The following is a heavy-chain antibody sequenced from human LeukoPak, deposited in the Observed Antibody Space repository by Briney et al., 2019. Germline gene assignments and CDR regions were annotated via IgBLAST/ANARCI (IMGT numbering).Heavy chain of an antibody. D-gene: IGHD2-2*01. Sequence: TGGSLRLSCAASGFTFSSYSMNWVRQAPGKGLEWASSISSSSSYIYYADSVKGRFTISRDNAKNSLYLQMNSLRAEDTAVYYCARVLARVPAAKFAFDIWGQGTMVTVSS. J-gene: IGHJ3*02. CDR1: GFTFSSYS. CDR3: ARVLARVPAAKFAFDI. V-gene: IGHV3-21*01. CDR2: ISSSSSYI.